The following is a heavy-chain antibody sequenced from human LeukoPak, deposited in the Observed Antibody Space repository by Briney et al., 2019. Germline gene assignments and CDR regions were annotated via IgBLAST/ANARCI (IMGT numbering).Heavy chain of an antibody. V-gene: IGHV1-69*13. J-gene: IGHJ4*02. CDR1: GGTFSSYA. Sequence: ASVKVSCKASGGTFSSYAISWVRQAPGQGLEWMGGIIPIFGTANYAQKFQGRVTITADESTSTAYMELSSLRSEDTAVYYCARDLYYGDYYFDYGGQGTLVTVSS. D-gene: IGHD4-17*01. CDR2: IIPIFGTA. CDR3: ARDLYYGDYYFDY.